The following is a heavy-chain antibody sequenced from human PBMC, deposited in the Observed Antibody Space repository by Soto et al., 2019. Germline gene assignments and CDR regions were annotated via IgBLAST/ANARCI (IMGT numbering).Heavy chain of an antibody. CDR2: ISGSGGST. V-gene: IGHV3-23*01. D-gene: IGHD3-3*01. Sequence: GGSLRLSCAASGFTFSSYAMSWVRQAPGKGLEWVSAISGSGGSTYYADSVKGRFTISRDNSKNTLYLQMNSMRAEDTAVYYCAKDTDWSGYLGYFDYWGQGTLVTVSS. CDR1: GFTFSSYA. CDR3: AKDTDWSGYLGYFDY. J-gene: IGHJ4*02.